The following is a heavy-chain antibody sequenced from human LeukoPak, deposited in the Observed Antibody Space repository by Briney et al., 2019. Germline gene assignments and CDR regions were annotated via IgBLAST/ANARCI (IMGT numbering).Heavy chain of an antibody. J-gene: IGHJ4*02. Sequence: SGGSLRLSCAASRFTFSSSNMNWVRQAPGKGLEWVSSITSSSTYIYYADAVKGRFTISRDNARNSLYLQMNSLRAEDTAVYYCARDRAAGAFNYWGQGTLVTVSS. V-gene: IGHV3-21*01. CDR2: ITSSSTYI. CDR1: RFTFSSSN. D-gene: IGHD6-19*01. CDR3: ARDRAAGAFNY.